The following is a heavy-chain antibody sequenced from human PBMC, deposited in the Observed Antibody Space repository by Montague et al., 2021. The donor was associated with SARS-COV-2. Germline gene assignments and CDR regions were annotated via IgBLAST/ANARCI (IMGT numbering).Heavy chain of an antibody. J-gene: IGHJ4*02. Sequence: SETLSLTCTVSGGSISSFYCSWFRQPPGKGLELIGYSSDSGSTNYNPSLTSRVTMSVDTSKNQFSVKVNSVTAADAAVYYCARHYRATLPAVYWGQGTLVTVSS. CDR2: SSDSGST. CDR3: ARHYRATLPAVY. V-gene: IGHV4-59*08. D-gene: IGHD2-15*01. CDR1: GGSISSFY.